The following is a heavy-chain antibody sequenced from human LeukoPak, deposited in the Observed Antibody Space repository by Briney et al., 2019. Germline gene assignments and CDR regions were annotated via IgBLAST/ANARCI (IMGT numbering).Heavy chain of an antibody. D-gene: IGHD3-10*01. V-gene: IGHV3-74*01. J-gene: IGHJ4*02. Sequence: PGGSLRLSCAASGIIFSNYWMHWVRQAPGKGLVWVSRINRDGSSTSYADSVKGRFTISRDNSKNTLYLQMNSLRAEDTAVYYCARVTYGSGTYGAFDYWGQGTLVTVSS. CDR2: INRDGSST. CDR1: GIIFSNYW. CDR3: ARVTYGSGTYGAFDY.